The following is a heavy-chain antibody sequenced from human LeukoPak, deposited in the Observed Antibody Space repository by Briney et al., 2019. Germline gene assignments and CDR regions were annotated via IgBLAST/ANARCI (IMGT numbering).Heavy chain of an antibody. CDR2: ISYDGSNK. J-gene: IGHJ3*02. CDR1: GFTFSSYG. V-gene: IGHV3-30*03. D-gene: IGHD1-26*01. CDR3: ATSGRIKRDAFDI. Sequence: GGSLRLSCAASGFTFSSYGMHWVRQAPGKGLEWVAVISYDGSNKYYADSVKGRFTISRDNPKNTLYLQMNSLRAEDTAVYYCATSGRIKRDAFDIWGQGTMVTVSS.